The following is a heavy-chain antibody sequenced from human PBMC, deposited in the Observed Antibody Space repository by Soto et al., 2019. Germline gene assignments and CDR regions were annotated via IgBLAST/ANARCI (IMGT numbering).Heavy chain of an antibody. CDR3: ARAISCSGGSCYLNGFDY. J-gene: IGHJ4*02. CDR2: IYYSGST. CDR1: GGSISSGDYY. Sequence: SETLSLTCTVSGGSISSGDYYWSWIRQPPGKGLEWIGYIYYSGSTYYNPSLKSRVTIPVDTSKNQFSLKLSSVTAADTAVYYCARAISCSGGSCYLNGFDYWGQGTLVTVSS. V-gene: IGHV4-30-4*01. D-gene: IGHD2-15*01.